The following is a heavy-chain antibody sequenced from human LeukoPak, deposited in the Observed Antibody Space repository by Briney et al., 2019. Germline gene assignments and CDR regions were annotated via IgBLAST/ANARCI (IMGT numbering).Heavy chain of an antibody. CDR3: ARSSTSIAAPLTSYYYYGMDV. V-gene: IGHV4-59*01. Sequence: PSETLSLTCTVSGGSISSYYWSWIRQPPGEGLEWIGYICYSGSTNYNPSLKSRVTISVDTSKNQFSLKLSSVTAADTAVYYCARSSTSIAAPLTSYYYYGMDVWGQGTTVTVSS. J-gene: IGHJ6*02. CDR2: ICYSGST. D-gene: IGHD6-6*01. CDR1: GGSISSYY.